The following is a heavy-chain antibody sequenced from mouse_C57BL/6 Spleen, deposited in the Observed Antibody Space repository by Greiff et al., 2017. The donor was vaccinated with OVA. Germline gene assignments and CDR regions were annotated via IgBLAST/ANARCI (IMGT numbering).Heavy chain of an antibody. CDR1: GYTFTSYW. CDR3: ARRGVATRGYAMNY. CDR2: IDPSDSYT. Sequence: QVQLQQPGAELVKPGASVKLSCKASGYTFTSYWMQWVKQRPGQGLEWIGEIDPSDSYTNYNQKFKGKATLTVDTSSSTAYMQLSSLTSEDSAVYYCARRGVATRGYAMNYWGQGTSVTVSS. V-gene: IGHV1-50*01. D-gene: IGHD1-1*01. J-gene: IGHJ4*01.